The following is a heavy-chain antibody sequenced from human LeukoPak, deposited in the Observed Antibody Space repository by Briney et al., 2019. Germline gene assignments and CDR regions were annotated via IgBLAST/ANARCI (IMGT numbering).Heavy chain of an antibody. J-gene: IGHJ6*03. V-gene: IGHV4-39*02. D-gene: IGHD1-14*01. CDR2: IYYSGST. Sequence: SSETLSLTCTVSGGSISSSSYYWVWFRQPPGKGLEWIGSIYYSGSTYYNPSLKSRVTISVDMSKNQFSLKLSSVTAADTAVYYCAREIRPGNYYYYMDVWGKGTTVTISS. CDR1: GGSISSSSYY. CDR3: AREIRPGNYYYYMDV.